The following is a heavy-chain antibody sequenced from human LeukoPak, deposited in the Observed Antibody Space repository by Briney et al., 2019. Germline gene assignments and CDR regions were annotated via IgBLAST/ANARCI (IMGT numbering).Heavy chain of an antibody. CDR1: GGSISSGAHY. V-gene: IGHV4-39*07. CDR3: ARPGYSSSWYSY. Sequence: SETLSLTCTVSGGSISSGAHYWSWIRQPPGKGLEWIGEINHSGSTNYNPSLKSRVTISVDTSKNQFSLKLSSVTAADTAVYYCARPGYSSSWYSYWGQGTLVTVSS. D-gene: IGHD6-13*01. CDR2: INHSGST. J-gene: IGHJ4*02.